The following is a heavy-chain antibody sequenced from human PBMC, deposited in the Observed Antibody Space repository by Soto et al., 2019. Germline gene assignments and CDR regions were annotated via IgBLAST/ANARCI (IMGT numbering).Heavy chain of an antibody. Sequence: GGSLRLSCAASGFTFSSYAMSWVRQAPGKGLEWVAAISCNGGSKYYADSVKGRFTISRDNSKNTLYLQMNSLRAEDTAVYYCAGDRGYCSGGSCYPWGWFDPWGQGTLVTVSS. CDR2: ISCNGGSK. V-gene: IGHV3-23*01. CDR1: GFTFSSYA. CDR3: AGDRGYCSGGSCYPWGWFDP. J-gene: IGHJ5*02. D-gene: IGHD2-15*01.